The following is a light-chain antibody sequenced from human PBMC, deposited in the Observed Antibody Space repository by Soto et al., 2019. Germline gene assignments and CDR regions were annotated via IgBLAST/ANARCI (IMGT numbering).Light chain of an antibody. Sequence: QSVLTQPPSVSAAPGQHVTISCSGSSSNIGNNYVSWYQQLPGTVPKLLIFGDFKRPSGIPDRFSGSKSGTSATLGITGLHTGDEADYYCATWDGSLRVGVIGGGTKVTVL. CDR2: GDF. V-gene: IGLV1-51*01. J-gene: IGLJ2*01. CDR3: ATWDGSLRVGV. CDR1: SSNIGNNY.